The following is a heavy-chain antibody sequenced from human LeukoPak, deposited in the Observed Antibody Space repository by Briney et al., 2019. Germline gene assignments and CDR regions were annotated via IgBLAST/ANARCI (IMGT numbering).Heavy chain of an antibody. CDR1: GLTFSNYG. D-gene: IGHD3-22*01. J-gene: IGHJ4*02. CDR3: ARGLHFRVYDSSDYYPY. CDR2: ISGSGGNT. Sequence: GGSLRLSCAASGLTFSNYGMSWVRQAPGKGLEWVSAISGSGGNTYYADSVKGRFTISRDNAKNSLYLQMNSLRAEDTAVYYCARGLHFRVYDSSDYYPYWGQGTLVTVSS. V-gene: IGHV3-23*01.